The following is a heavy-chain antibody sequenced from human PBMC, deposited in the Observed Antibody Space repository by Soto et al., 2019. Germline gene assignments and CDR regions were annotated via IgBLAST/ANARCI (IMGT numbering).Heavy chain of an antibody. CDR2: ISYDGSNK. V-gene: IGHV3-30-3*01. CDR1: GFTFSSYA. Sequence: ESGGGVVQPGRSLRLSCAASGFTFSSYAMHWVRQAPGKGLEWVAVISYDGSNKYYADSVKGRFTISRDNSKNTLYLQMNSLRAEDTAVYYCARGGDYGDFLDYWGQGTLVTVSS. J-gene: IGHJ4*02. D-gene: IGHD4-17*01. CDR3: ARGGDYGDFLDY.